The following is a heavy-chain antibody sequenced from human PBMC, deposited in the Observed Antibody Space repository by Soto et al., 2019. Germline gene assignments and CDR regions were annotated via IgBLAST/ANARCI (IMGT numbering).Heavy chain of an antibody. V-gene: IGHV4-4*02. D-gene: IGHD4-17*01. J-gene: IGHJ3*02. CDR2: IYHSGST. CDR3: ARRYGGAFDI. CDR1: GGSISSSNW. Sequence: SETLSLTCAVSGGSISSSNWWSWVRQPPGKGLEWIGEIYHSGSTNYNPSLKSRVNKSVDKSKNQFSLKLSFVTSADTAVYYCARRYGGAFDIWGQGTMVTVSS.